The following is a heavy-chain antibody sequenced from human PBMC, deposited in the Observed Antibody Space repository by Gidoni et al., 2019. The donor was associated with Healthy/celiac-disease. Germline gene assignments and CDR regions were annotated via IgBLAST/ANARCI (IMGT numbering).Heavy chain of an antibody. Sequence: EVQLVESGGGLVQPGGSLRLSCAAPGFTFRSYWMSWVRQAPGKGLEWVANIKQDGSEKYYVDSVKGRFTSSRDNAKNSLYLQMNSLRAEDTAVYYCYTPGSYVGWFDPWGQGTLVTVSS. CDR1: GFTFRSYW. J-gene: IGHJ5*02. CDR2: IKQDGSEK. CDR3: YTPGSYVGWFDP. D-gene: IGHD3-16*01. V-gene: IGHV3-7*05.